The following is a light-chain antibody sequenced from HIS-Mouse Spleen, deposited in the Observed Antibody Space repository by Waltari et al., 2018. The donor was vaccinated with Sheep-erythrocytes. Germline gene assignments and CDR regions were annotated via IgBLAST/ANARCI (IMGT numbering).Light chain of an antibody. Sequence: QSALTQPRSVSGSPGQSVTISCTGTSSDVGGYNYVFWYQQHPGKAPKLMIYDVSKRPSGVPDRFSGSKSGNTASLTISGLQAEDEADYYCCSYAGSSTFHVVFGGGTKLTVL. CDR2: DVS. CDR1: SSDVGGYNY. V-gene: IGLV2-11*01. CDR3: CSYAGSSTFHVV. J-gene: IGLJ2*01.